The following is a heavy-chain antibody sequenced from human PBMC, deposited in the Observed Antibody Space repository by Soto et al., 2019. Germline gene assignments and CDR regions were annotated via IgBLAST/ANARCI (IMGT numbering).Heavy chain of an antibody. Sequence: SETLSLTCFVSGGSISSNNYYWGWIRQPPGKGLEWIGEINQSGSTYYNPSLRSRVTISVDKSKSQFFLKLSSVTAADTAIYYCAGLGMVAAHREFDPWGQGTLVTVSS. CDR3: AGLGMVAAHREFDP. CDR2: INQSGST. V-gene: IGHV4-39*07. D-gene: IGHD2-15*01. CDR1: GGSISSNNYY. J-gene: IGHJ5*02.